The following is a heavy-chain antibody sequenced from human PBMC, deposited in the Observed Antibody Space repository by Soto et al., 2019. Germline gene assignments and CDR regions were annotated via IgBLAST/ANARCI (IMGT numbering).Heavy chain of an antibody. Sequence: QVQLQESGPGLVKPSQTLSLTCTVSGGSISSGDYYWSWIRQPPGKGLEWIGYIYYSGSTYSNPSLKSPVTISADTSKTPFSPTLRSVTAAAPAVYSCARERPDGSTLHPWGQGPLVTVSS. J-gene: IGHJ5*02. CDR3: ARERPDGSTLHP. V-gene: IGHV4-30-4*01. CDR2: IYYSGST. D-gene: IGHD6-13*01. CDR1: GGSISSGDYY.